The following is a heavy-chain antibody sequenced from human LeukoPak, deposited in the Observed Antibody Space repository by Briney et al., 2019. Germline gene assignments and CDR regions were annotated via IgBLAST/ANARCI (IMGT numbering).Heavy chain of an antibody. V-gene: IGHV4-38-2*02. CDR3: ARDTRTAQGFDY. D-gene: IGHD2-15*01. CDR2: IFQSGHT. J-gene: IGHJ4*02. Sequence: PSQTLSLTCTVSDYSISSGYYWGWIRQPPGKGLEWTGSIFQSGHTYYSPSLKSRVTISVDTSNNRFSLSLSAATAADTAIYYCARDTRTAQGFDYWGQGILVTVSS. CDR1: DYSISSGYY.